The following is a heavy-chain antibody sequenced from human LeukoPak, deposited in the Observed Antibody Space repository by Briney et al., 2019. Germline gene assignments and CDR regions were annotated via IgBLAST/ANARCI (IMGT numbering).Heavy chain of an antibody. CDR2: IYPGDSDT. CDR1: GYSFTSYW. CDR3: ARLSSGSGSYYKAHFDY. Sequence: GESLKISCKGSGYSFTSYWIGWVRQMPGKGLEWMGIIYPGDSDTRYSPSFQGQVTISADKSISTAYLQWSSLKASDTAMYYCARLSSGSGSYYKAHFDYWGQGTLVTVSS. V-gene: IGHV5-51*01. J-gene: IGHJ4*02. D-gene: IGHD3-10*01.